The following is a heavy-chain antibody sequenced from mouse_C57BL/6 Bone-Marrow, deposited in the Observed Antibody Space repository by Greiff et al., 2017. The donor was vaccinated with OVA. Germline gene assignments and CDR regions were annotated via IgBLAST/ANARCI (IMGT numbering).Heavy chain of an antibody. J-gene: IGHJ3*01. CDR2: INPNNGGT. CDR3: ARTGTAWFAY. Sequence: VQLQQSGPELVKPGASVKISCKASGYTFTDYYMNWVKQSHGKSLEWIGDINPNNGGTSYNQKFKGKATLTVVKSSSTAYMELRSLTSEDSAVYYCARTGTAWFAYWGQGTLVTVSA. D-gene: IGHD4-1*01. CDR1: GYTFTDYY. V-gene: IGHV1-26*01.